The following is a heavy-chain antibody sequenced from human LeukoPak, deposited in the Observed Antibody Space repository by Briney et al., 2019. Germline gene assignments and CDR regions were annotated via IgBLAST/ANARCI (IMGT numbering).Heavy chain of an antibody. J-gene: IGHJ3*02. CDR2: IYYSGST. CDR3: ARADWYPGGAFDI. V-gene: IGHV4-59*01. D-gene: IGHD3-9*01. Sequence: PSETLSLTCTVSGGSISSYYWSWIRQPPGKGLEWIGYIYYSGSTNYNPSLKSRVTISVDTSKNQFSLKLSSVTAADTAVHYCARADWYPGGAFDIWGQGTMVTVSS. CDR1: GGSISSYY.